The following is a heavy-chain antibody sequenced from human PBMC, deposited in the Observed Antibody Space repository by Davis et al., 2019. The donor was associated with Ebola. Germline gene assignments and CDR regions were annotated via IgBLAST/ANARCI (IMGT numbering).Heavy chain of an antibody. CDR2: IYSGGST. CDR1: GFTFSSYW. Sequence: GESLKISCAASGFTFSSYWMSWVRQAPGKGLEWVSVIYSGGSTYYADSVKGRFTISRDNSKNTLYLQMNSLRAEDTAVYYCARGPPVNYYAYYYYYMDVWGKGTTVTVSS. CDR3: ARGPPVNYYAYYYYYMDV. D-gene: IGHD3-10*01. V-gene: IGHV3-53*01. J-gene: IGHJ6*03.